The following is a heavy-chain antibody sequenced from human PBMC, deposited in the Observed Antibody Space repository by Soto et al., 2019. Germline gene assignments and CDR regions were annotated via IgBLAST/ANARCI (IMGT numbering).Heavy chain of an antibody. J-gene: IGHJ4*02. CDR2: VSGGGDMT. V-gene: IGHV3-23*01. Sequence: EVQLLESGGGLVQPGGFLRLSCAASGFTFGIYAMSWVRQAPGKGLEWVSDVSGGGDMTYYADSVKGRFTISRVNSKNTLYLQMNSLRVEDTAVYYCAKAYCGSTSCASDYWGQGTLVTVSS. D-gene: IGHD2-2*01. CDR3: AKAYCGSTSCASDY. CDR1: GFTFGIYA.